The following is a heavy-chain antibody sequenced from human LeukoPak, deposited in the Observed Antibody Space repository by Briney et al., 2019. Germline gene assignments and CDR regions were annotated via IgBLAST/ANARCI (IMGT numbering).Heavy chain of an antibody. Sequence: PGGSLRLSCAVSGFTFSYHYVSWIRQAPGEGLDWLSYISPSGITTKYADSVKGRFTVSRDNAKNSVFLQLNSLRVEDTAVYFCARQRSSYYFDSWGQGTLVTVSS. D-gene: IGHD6-19*01. V-gene: IGHV3-11*01. CDR1: GFTFSYHY. J-gene: IGHJ4*02. CDR3: ARQRSSYYFDS. CDR2: ISPSGITT.